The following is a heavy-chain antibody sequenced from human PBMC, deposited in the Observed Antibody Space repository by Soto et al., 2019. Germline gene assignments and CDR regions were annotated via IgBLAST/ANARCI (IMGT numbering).Heavy chain of an antibody. Sequence: SETLSLTCAVSGGSFSGSDWWSWVRQPPGKGLEWIGQIYHYENTNYNPSLKSRVTISVYKSKNHFSLKLTSVTAADTAVYYCVRDRAVARAFEIWGHGTMVTVSS. CDR1: GGSFSGSDW. CDR3: VRDRAVARAFEI. D-gene: IGHD6-19*01. V-gene: IGHV4-4*02. J-gene: IGHJ3*02. CDR2: IYHYENT.